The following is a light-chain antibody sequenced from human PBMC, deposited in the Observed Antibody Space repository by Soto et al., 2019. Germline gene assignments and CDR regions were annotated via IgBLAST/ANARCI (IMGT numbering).Light chain of an antibody. CDR3: SLYERGSTYV. CDR1: SSDVGGYNY. Sequence: QSVLTQPASVSGSPGQSITISCTGTSSDVGGYNYVSWYQQHPGKAPKLMIYDVSNRPSGVSNRFSGSKSGNTASLTISGLQAEDEADYYCSLYERGSTYVFGIWIKVTV. J-gene: IGLJ1*01. CDR2: DVS. V-gene: IGLV2-14*01.